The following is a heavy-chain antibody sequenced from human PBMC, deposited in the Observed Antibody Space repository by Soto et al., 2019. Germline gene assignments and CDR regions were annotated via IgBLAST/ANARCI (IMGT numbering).Heavy chain of an antibody. J-gene: IGHJ4*02. V-gene: IGHV3-23*01. D-gene: IGHD3-22*01. CDR1: GFTFSSYA. CDR2: ISGSGGST. Sequence: GGSLRLSCAASGFTFSSYAMSWVRQAPGKGLEWVSAISGSGGSTYYADSVKGRFTISRDNSKNTLYLQMNSLRAEDTAVYYCAKEGSPYEYDSSRSFDYWGQGTLVTVSS. CDR3: AKEGSPYEYDSSRSFDY.